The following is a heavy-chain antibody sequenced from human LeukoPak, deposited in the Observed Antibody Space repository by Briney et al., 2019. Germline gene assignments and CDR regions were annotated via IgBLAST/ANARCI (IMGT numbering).Heavy chain of an antibody. Sequence: PSETLSLTCTVSGGSISSGSYYWSWIRQPPGKGLEWIGYIYYSGSTNYNPSLKSRVTISVDTSKNQFSLKLSSVTAADTAVYYCARGAYYYDSSVPPPGAFGIWGQGTMVTVSS. CDR1: GGSISSGSYY. CDR3: ARGAYYYDSSVPPPGAFGI. J-gene: IGHJ3*02. CDR2: IYYSGST. V-gene: IGHV4-61*01. D-gene: IGHD3-22*01.